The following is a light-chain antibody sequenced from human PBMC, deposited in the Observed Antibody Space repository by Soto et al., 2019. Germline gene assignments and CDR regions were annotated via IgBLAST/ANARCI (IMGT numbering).Light chain of an antibody. CDR3: SSYAGTNNLGV. CDR2: EVN. J-gene: IGLJ3*02. CDR1: SSDIGGYNF. V-gene: IGLV2-8*01. Sequence: QSALTQPPSASGSPGKSVTISCTGTSSDIGGYNFVSWYQQHPGKAPKLIIYEVNKRPSGVPDRFSGSKSGNTASLTVSGLQADDEGDYSCSSYAGTNNLGVFGGGTKLTVL.